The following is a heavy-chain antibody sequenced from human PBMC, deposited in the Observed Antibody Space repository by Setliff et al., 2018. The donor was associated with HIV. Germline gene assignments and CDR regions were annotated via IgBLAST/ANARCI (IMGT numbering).Heavy chain of an antibody. V-gene: IGHV4-4*07. CDR2: IYSSGST. D-gene: IGHD6-19*01. J-gene: IGHJ4*02. CDR1: GGSISSYY. Sequence: SETLSLTCTVSGGSISSYYGSWIRQSAGKGLEWIGRIYSSGSTNYNPSLTSRVTISVDTSKNKFSLKMRSVTAADTAVYYCARHHPSVAVAGPFDRWGQGALVTVSS. CDR3: ARHHPSVAVAGPFDR.